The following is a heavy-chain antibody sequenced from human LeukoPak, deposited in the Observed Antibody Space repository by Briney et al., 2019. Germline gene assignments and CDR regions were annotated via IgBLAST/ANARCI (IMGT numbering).Heavy chain of an antibody. CDR3: AKGNNTISFNFDY. CDR1: GFNFRDFS. J-gene: IGHJ4*02. CDR2: VSGEGDVT. Sequence: SGGSLRLSCTASGFNFRDFSMHWVRQIPGQGLEWVSLVSGEGDVTYYADSVKGRFTISRDNGRNLLYLQMNSLSGEDTAFYYCAKGNNTISFNFDYWGQGTLVTVSS. V-gene: IGHV3-43*02. D-gene: IGHD1-14*01.